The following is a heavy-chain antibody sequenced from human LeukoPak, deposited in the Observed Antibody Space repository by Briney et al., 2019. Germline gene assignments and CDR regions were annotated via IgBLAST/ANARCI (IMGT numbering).Heavy chain of an antibody. Sequence: GGSLRLSCSASGFTFSRYAMSWVRQAPGKGLEWVSGILGSGDVAFYTDSVKGRFTTYRENSKDTLYLEMNSLRAEDTAIYYCAKDETVSGINYFASWGQGVLVSVSS. D-gene: IGHD1-14*01. CDR3: AKDETVSGINYFAS. CDR1: GFTFSRYA. CDR2: ILGSGDVA. J-gene: IGHJ4*02. V-gene: IGHV3-23*01.